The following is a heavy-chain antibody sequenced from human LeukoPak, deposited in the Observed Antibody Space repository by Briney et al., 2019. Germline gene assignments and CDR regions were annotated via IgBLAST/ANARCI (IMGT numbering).Heavy chain of an antibody. CDR2: ISSGSSYI. CDR1: GLTFSRYS. J-gene: IGHJ4*02. D-gene: IGHD5/OR15-5a*01. CDR3: ARGLASGD. V-gene: IGHV3-21*01. Sequence: GGSLRLSCAAPGLTFSRYSMNWVRQAPGKGLEWVSSISSGSSYIYYADSVKGRFTISRDNAKNLVFLQMSSLRAEDTAFYYCARGLASGDWGQGTLVSVSS.